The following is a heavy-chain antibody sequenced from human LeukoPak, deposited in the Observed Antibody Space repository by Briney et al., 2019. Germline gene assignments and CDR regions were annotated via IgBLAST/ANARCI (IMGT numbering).Heavy chain of an antibody. D-gene: IGHD6-6*01. V-gene: IGHV1-2*02. J-gene: IGHJ6*02. Sequence: ASVKVSCKASGYTSTGYYMHWVRQAPGQGLEWMGWINPNSGGTNYAQKFQGRVTMTRDTSISTAYMELSRLRSDDTAVYYCARVGIAARPYYYGMDVWGQGTTVTVSS. CDR3: ARVGIAARPYYYGMDV. CDR1: GYTSTGYY. CDR2: INPNSGGT.